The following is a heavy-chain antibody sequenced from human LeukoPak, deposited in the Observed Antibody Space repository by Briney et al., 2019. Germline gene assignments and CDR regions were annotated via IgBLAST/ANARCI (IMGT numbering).Heavy chain of an antibody. J-gene: IGHJ5*02. CDR2: IYHSGSN. V-gene: IGHV4-30-2*01. Sequence: PSQTLSLTCAVSGCSISSDGYYWSWIRQPPGKGLEWSGYIYHSGSNYYNPSLESRVTISVDRSKNQFSLKLSSVTAADTAVYYCARESPWTVRGFDPWGQGTLVTVSS. CDR1: GCSISSDGYY. CDR3: ARESPWTVRGFDP. D-gene: IGHD3-10*01.